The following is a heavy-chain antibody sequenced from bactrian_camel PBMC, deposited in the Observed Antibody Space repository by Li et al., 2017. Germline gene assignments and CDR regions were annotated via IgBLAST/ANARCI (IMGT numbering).Heavy chain of an antibody. CDR3: AASWDVTAIEALGRIADPAFGY. J-gene: IGHJ6*01. Sequence: HVQLVESGGGSVQAGASLRLTCEAREHTYSRYHMGWFRQVPGKEREGLATIDSRGITAYADSEKGRFTISKDNVLNILYLQMDNLKPEDSATYRCAASWDVTAIEALGRIADPAFGYWGEGTQVTVS. CDR2: IDSRGIT. D-gene: IGHD2*01. CDR1: EHTYSRYH. V-gene: IGHV3S55*01.